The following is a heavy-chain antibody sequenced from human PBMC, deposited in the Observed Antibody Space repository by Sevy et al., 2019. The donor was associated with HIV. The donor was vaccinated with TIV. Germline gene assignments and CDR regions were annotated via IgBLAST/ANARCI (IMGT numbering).Heavy chain of an antibody. CDR1: GYSFSSFW. CDR3: ARGPLVTPVDWFDR. J-gene: IGHJ5*02. CDR2: IYPGSSDT. D-gene: IGHD2-21*02. V-gene: IGHV5-51*01. Sequence: GESLKISCRGSGYSFSSFWIGWVRQMPGKGLEYMGIIYPGSSDTRYSPSFQGQVTISVAKSISTADLQWSSLKASDSALYYWARGPLVTPVDWFDRWGQGTLVTVSS.